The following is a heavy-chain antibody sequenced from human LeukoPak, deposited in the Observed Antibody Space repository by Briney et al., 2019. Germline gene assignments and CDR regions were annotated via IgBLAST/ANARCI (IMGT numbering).Heavy chain of an antibody. Sequence: SETLSLTCTVFGGSISTNYWSWIRQPPGKGLEWIGYIYYSGRTNYNPSLKSRVTISVDRSKNQFSLKLSSVTAADTAVYYCARVGLGYCSSTSCYGAFDIWGQGTMVTVSS. J-gene: IGHJ3*02. V-gene: IGHV4-59*12. CDR1: GGSISTNY. D-gene: IGHD2-2*01. CDR3: ARVGLGYCSSTSCYGAFDI. CDR2: IYYSGRT.